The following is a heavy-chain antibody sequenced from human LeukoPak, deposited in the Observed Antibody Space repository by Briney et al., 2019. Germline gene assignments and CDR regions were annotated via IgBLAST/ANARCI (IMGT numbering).Heavy chain of an antibody. V-gene: IGHV3-30-3*01. CDR1: GFTFSSYA. D-gene: IGHD6-13*01. CDR3: AREGRVAAAGDVFDI. J-gene: IGHJ3*02. Sequence: PGGSLRLSCAASGFTFSSYAMHWVRPAPGKGLEWVAVISYDGSNKYYADSVKGRFTISRDNSKNTLYLQMNSLRAKDTAVYYCAREGRVAAAGDVFDIWGQGTMVSVSS. CDR2: ISYDGSNK.